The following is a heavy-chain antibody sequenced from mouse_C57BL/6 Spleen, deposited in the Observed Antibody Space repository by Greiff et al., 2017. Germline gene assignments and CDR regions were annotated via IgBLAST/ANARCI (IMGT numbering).Heavy chain of an antibody. D-gene: IGHD3-1*01. J-gene: IGHJ4*01. V-gene: IGHV14-2*01. CDR3: ASEGYMGY. CDR1: GYTFNNYW. Sequence: VQLQQSGAELVRPGASVKLSCKASGYTFNNYWMHWVKQRPEQGLEWIGRIDPADGETKYDPKFQGKATITADTASTTAYLQLSSLTSEDTAVYYYASEGYMGYWGQGTTVTVSA. CDR2: IDPADGET.